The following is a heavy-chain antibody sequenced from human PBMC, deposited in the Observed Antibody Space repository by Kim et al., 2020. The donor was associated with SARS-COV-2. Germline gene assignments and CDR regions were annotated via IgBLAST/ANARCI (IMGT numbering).Heavy chain of an antibody. CDR1: GYTFTSHD. CDR2: MNPNSGNT. J-gene: IGHJ4*02. Sequence: ASVKVSCKASGYTFTSHDINWVRQATGQGLEWMGWMNPNSGNTGYAQKLQGRVTMTRNTSISTAYMELSSLRSEDTAVYYCARRVGGCSGGTCYWVDYWGQGTLVTDSS. D-gene: IGHD2-15*01. V-gene: IGHV1-8*01. CDR3: ARRVGGCSGGTCYWVDY.